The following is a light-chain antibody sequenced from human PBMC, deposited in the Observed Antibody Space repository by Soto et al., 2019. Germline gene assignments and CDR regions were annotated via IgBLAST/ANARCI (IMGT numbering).Light chain of an antibody. CDR1: QSVGSYY. V-gene: IGKV3-20*01. J-gene: IGKJ5*01. Sequence: EIVLTQSPGTLSLSPGERATLSCRASQSVGSYYLAWYQQKPGQAPRLLISGASSRATGIPDRFSGSGSATDFTLTISRLEPEDFALYYCQHYGRSPITFGQGTRLEIK. CDR2: GAS. CDR3: QHYGRSPIT.